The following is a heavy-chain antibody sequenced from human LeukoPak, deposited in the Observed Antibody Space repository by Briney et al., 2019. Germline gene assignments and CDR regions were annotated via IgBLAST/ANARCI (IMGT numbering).Heavy chain of an antibody. CDR2: ITGNSNYI. V-gene: IGHV3-21*01. Sequence: GGSLRLSCAASGFTFSIYSINWVRQAPGKGLEWVSFITGNSNYIYYADSVKGRFTISRDNAKNSLYLQMNSLRAEDTAVYYCAREDYDSSGYDYWGQGTLVTVSS. CDR3: AREDYDSSGYDY. CDR1: GFTFSIYS. J-gene: IGHJ4*02. D-gene: IGHD3-22*01.